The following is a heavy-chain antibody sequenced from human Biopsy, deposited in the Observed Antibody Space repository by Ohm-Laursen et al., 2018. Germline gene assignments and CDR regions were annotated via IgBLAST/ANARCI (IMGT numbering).Heavy chain of an antibody. V-gene: IGHV1-8*02. CDR1: GGAFTNYA. J-gene: IGHJ5*02. Sequence: VSVKVSCKASGGAFTNYAINWVRQAPGHGLEWMGGIITVSETAGYAQRFQGRVTLTMNTSISTAYMELSGLRSEDTAVYFCARGYSRRVSIFEASIYWFDTWGQGTLVTVSS. D-gene: IGHD6-6*01. CDR2: IITVSETA. CDR3: ARGYSRRVSIFEASIYWFDT.